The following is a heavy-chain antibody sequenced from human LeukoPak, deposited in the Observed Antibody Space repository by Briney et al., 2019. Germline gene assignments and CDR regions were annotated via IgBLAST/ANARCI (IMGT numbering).Heavy chain of an antibody. CDR3: ARRGGEYDYYYYMDV. Sequence: ASVKVSCKASGYTFSNYYIHWVRQAPGQGLEWMGWINPNSGGTKYAQNFQGRVSMTRDTSITTAYLELRRLKSDDTAVYYCARRGGEYDYYYYMDVWGTGTTVTVSS. CDR2: INPNSGGT. CDR1: GYTFSNYY. V-gene: IGHV1-2*02. J-gene: IGHJ6*03. D-gene: IGHD3-10*01.